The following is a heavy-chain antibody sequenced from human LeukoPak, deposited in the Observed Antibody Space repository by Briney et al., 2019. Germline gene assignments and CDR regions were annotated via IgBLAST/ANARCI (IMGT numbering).Heavy chain of an antibody. CDR1: GGTFSSYA. Sequence: ASVNVFCKASGGTFSSYAISWVRQAPGQGLEWMGRIIPIFGIANYAQKFQGRVTITADKSTSTAYMELSSLRSEDTAVYYCARAHSSSSLDWFDPWGQGTLVTVSS. J-gene: IGHJ5*02. D-gene: IGHD6-6*01. CDR3: ARAHSSSSLDWFDP. CDR2: IIPIFGIA. V-gene: IGHV1-69*04.